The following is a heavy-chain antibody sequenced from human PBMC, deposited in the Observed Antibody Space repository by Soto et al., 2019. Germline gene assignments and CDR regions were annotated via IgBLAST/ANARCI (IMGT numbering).Heavy chain of an antibody. CDR1: GLTVSSKY. J-gene: IGHJ3*02. Sequence: GGSMRLSCAASGLTVSSKYMSWVSQAQGKGLEWVSVIYSGGSTYYADSVKGRFTITRDSSKNTLYLQMNSLRAEDTAVYYCATAYDDYRSYAFDIWGQGTMVTVSS. CDR3: ATAYDDYRSYAFDI. V-gene: IGHV3-53*01. CDR2: IYSGGST. D-gene: IGHD4-17*01.